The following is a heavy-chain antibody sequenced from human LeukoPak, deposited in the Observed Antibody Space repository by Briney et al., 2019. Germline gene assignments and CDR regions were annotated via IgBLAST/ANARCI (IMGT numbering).Heavy chain of an antibody. CDR2: ISSSGSTI. CDR1: GFTFSDYY. CDR3: ARDRFDFWSGKYYYYGMDV. D-gene: IGHD3-3*01. J-gene: IGHJ6*02. V-gene: IGHV3-11*01. Sequence: PGGSLRLSCAASGFTFSDYYMSWIRQAPGEGLEWVSYISSSGSTIYYADSVKGRFTISRDNAKNSLYLQMNSLRAEDTAVYYCARDRFDFWSGKYYYYGMDVWGQGTTVTVSS.